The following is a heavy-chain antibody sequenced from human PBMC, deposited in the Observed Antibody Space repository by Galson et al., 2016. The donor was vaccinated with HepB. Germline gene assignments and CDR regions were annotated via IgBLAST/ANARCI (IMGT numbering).Heavy chain of an antibody. CDR2: INHSGTT. D-gene: IGHD3-3*01. CDR3: ARLRTIFGVVRPQHNWFDP. Sequence: SETLSLTCAIYGGSFNGFYWSWIRQPPGKGLEWIGEINHSGTTNYNPSLKSRVTISVDTSNNQFSLKLTSVTAADTAVYFCARLRTIFGVVRPQHNWFDPWGQGTLVTVSS. V-gene: IGHV4-34*01. J-gene: IGHJ5*02. CDR1: GGSFNGFY.